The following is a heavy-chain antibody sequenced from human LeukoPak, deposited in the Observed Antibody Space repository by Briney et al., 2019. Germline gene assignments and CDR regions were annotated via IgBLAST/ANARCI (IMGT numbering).Heavy chain of an antibody. J-gene: IGHJ4*02. Sequence: GGPLRLSCAASGFTVSSNYMNWVRQAPGKGLEWVSVIYTGGSAYYADSVKGRFTTSRDNSKNMLYLQMNSLKAEDTAIYYCARAHSSSDYFDCWGQGILVIVSS. CDR2: IYTGGSA. D-gene: IGHD6-19*01. CDR3: ARAHSSSDYFDC. V-gene: IGHV3-53*01. CDR1: GFTVSSNY.